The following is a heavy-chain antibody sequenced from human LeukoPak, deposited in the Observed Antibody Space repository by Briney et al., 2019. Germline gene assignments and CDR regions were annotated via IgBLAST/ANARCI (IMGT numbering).Heavy chain of an antibody. CDR2: IYYSGST. CDR3: ARIPYYDFWSGYYPFDY. Sequence: SQTLSLTCTVSGGSISSGGYYWSWIRQHPGKGLGWIGYIYYSGSTYYNPSLKSRVTISVDTSKNQFSLKLSSVTAADTAVYYCARIPYYDFWSGYYPFDYWGQGTLVTVSS. J-gene: IGHJ4*02. V-gene: IGHV4-31*03. CDR1: GGSISSGGYY. D-gene: IGHD3-3*01.